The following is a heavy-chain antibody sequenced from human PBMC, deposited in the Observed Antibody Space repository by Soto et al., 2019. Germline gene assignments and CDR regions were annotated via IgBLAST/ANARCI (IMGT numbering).Heavy chain of an antibody. CDR3: VTGYHSDY. D-gene: IGHD5-18*01. CDR1: GISTSSYW. Sequence: QSGGSLRLSCAASGISTSSYWMGWVRQAPGRGLEWVASIKKDGSEKYYMDSLKGRFTISRDNALNSLYLQMNSLRAEDTAVYFCVTGYHSDYWGQGTLVTVSS. V-gene: IGHV3-7*03. CDR2: IKKDGSEK. J-gene: IGHJ4*02.